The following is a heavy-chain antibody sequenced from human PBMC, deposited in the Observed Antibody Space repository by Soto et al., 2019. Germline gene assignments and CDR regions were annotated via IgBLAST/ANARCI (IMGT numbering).Heavy chain of an antibody. D-gene: IGHD2-15*01. CDR1: GFTFSSYS. CDR2: ISSSSSTI. Sequence: GGSLRVSWAASGFTFSSYSMNWVRQAPGKGLEWVSYISSSSSTIYYADSVKGRFTISRDNAKNSLYLQMNSLRDEDTAVYYCARDSFPQLWDIVVVVAATRYYYYGMDVWGQGTTVTVSS. J-gene: IGHJ6*02. CDR3: ARDSFPQLWDIVVVVAATRYYYYGMDV. V-gene: IGHV3-48*02.